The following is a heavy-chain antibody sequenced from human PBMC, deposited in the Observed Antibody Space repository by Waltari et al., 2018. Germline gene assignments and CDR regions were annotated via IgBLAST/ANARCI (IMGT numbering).Heavy chain of an antibody. J-gene: IGHJ4*02. Sequence: QVQLVESGGGVVQPGRSLRLPCAASGFTFSSYAMHWVRQAPGKGLEWVAVISYDGSNKYYADSVKGRFTISRDNSKNTLYLQMNSLRAEDTAVYYCARAVITGTPDYWGQGTLVTVSS. V-gene: IGHV3-30-3*01. CDR1: GFTFSSYA. CDR3: ARAVITGTPDY. D-gene: IGHD1-20*01. CDR2: ISYDGSNK.